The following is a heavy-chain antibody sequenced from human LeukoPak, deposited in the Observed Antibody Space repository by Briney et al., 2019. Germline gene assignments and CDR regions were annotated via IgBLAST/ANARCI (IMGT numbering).Heavy chain of an antibody. CDR1: GFTFDDYA. CDR3: AKDLHGSSFDNYYYYGMDV. V-gene: IGHV3-9*01. J-gene: IGHJ6*02. D-gene: IGHD6-6*01. CDR2: ISWNSGSI. Sequence: PGRSLRLSCAASGFTFDDYAMHWVRQAPGKGLGWVSGISWNSGSIGYADSVKGRFTISRDNAKNSLYLQMNSLRAEDTALHYCAKDLHGSSFDNYYYYGMDVWGQGTTVTVSS.